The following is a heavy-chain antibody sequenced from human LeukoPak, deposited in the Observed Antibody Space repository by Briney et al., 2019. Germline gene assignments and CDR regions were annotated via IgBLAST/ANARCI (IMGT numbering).Heavy chain of an antibody. J-gene: IGHJ4*02. Sequence: PSETLSLTCAVHGGSFSGYYWSWIRQPPGKGLEWIGEINHSGSTNYNPSLKSRVTISVDTSKNQFSLKLSSVTAADTAVYYCARDTARRYSSSWYPLGYWGQGTLVTVSS. V-gene: IGHV4-34*01. CDR3: ARDTARRYSSSWYPLGY. CDR1: GGSFSGYY. CDR2: INHSGST. D-gene: IGHD6-13*01.